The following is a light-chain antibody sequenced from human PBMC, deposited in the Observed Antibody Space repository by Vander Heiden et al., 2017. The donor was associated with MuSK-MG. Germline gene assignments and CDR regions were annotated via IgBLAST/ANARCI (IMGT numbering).Light chain of an antibody. V-gene: IGKV1-39*01. Sequence: DIQMTQSPSSLSASVGDRVTITCRTSKSISSYLNWYQQKQRNAPKLLIYSASSFHSGFPSRFMGSGYDTDFTLTSSRLQPEDFATYYCQQSYSTITFGRGTKVEIK. CDR2: SAS. CDR1: KSISSY. CDR3: QQSYSTIT. J-gene: IGKJ4*01.